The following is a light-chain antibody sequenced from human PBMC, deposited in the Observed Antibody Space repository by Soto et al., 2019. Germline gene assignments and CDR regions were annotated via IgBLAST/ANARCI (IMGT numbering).Light chain of an antibody. V-gene: IGKV3-20*01. J-gene: IGKJ4*01. CDR3: HQYDNSPLT. CDR1: QSVSSSY. Sequence: EIVLTQSPGTLSLSPGERATLSCRASQSVSSSYLAWYQQKPGQAPRLLIYGASSRATGIPDTFSGSGSGTDFTLTSSRLEPEDFAVYYCHQYDNSPLTFGGGTKVEIK. CDR2: GAS.